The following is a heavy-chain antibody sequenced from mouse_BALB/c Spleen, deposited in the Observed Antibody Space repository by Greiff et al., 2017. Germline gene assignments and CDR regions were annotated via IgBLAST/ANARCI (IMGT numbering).Heavy chain of an antibody. Sequence: EVKLMESGGGLVQPGGSRKLSCAASGFTFSSFGMHWVRQAPEKGLEWVAYISSGSSTIYYADTVKGRFTISRDNPKNTLFLQMTSLRSEDTAMYYCARWNGYVWYFDVWGAGTTVTVSS. CDR2: ISSGSSTI. CDR1: GFTFSSFG. CDR3: ARWNGYVWYFDV. D-gene: IGHD1-2*01. V-gene: IGHV5-17*02. J-gene: IGHJ1*01.